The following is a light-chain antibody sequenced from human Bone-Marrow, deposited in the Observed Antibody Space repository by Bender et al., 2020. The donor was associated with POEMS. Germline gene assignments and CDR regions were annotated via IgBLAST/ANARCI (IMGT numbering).Light chain of an antibody. CDR2: SSH. Sequence: QSVLTQPPSASGTPGQRVTISCSGGSSNIGAHAVNWYQHLPGTAPKLLLFSSHRRPSEVPDRFSGSRSGTSASLAMSGLQSEEEAEYYCAVWDDSLSGWVCDGRTKLTVL. V-gene: IGLV1-44*01. CDR3: AVWDDSLSGWV. CDR1: SSNIGAHA. J-gene: IGLJ3*02.